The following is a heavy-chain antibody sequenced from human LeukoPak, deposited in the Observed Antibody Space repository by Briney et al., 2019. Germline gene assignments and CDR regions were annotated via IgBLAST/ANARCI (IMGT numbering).Heavy chain of an antibody. V-gene: IGHV1-2*02. J-gene: IGHJ5*02. D-gene: IGHD3-10*01. CDR1: GYTFTDYY. CDR3: ARDYSGSGSASGP. CDR2: INPNSGGT. Sequence: ASVKVSCKASGYTFTDYYLHWVRQAPGQGLEWMGWINPNSGGTNYAQKFQGRVTMTRDASISTAYMELSRLRSDDTAVYYCARDYSGSGSASGPWGQGTLVTVSS.